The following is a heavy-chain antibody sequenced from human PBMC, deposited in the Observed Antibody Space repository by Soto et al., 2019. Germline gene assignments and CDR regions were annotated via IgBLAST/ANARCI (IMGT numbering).Heavy chain of an antibody. J-gene: IGHJ6*03. CDR1: GFTFSSYA. CDR2: ISGSGGST. Sequence: EVQLLESGGGLVQPGGSLRLSCAASGFTFSSYAMSWVRQAPGKGLEWVSAISGSGGSTYYADSVKGRFTISRDNSKNTLYLQMNSLRAEDTAVYYCAKVPPTGTRSGGFYYCYYMDVWGKGTTVTVAS. D-gene: IGHD4-17*01. CDR3: AKVPPTGTRSGGFYYCYYMDV. V-gene: IGHV3-23*01.